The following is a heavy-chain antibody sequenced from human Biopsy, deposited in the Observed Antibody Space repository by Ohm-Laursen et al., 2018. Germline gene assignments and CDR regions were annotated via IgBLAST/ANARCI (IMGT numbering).Heavy chain of an antibody. J-gene: IGHJ4*02. Sequence: LRLSCAASGFSISDYYMSWIRQAPGKGLEWVSYISSSGLTIYYADSVKGRFTVTRDNPKNSLYLQMNSLRVEDTAVYYCAKVHRRRDGYSYRDYWGQGTLVSVSS. CDR2: ISSSGLTI. CDR1: GFSISDYY. CDR3: AKVHRRRDGYSYRDY. V-gene: IGHV3-11*01. D-gene: IGHD5-24*01.